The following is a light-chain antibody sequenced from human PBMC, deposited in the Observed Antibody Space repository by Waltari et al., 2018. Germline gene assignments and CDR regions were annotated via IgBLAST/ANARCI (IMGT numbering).Light chain of an antibody. CDR2: DNV. V-gene: IGLV1-51*01. J-gene: IGLJ3*02. CDR3: AVWDDSLKSAL. Sequence: QSVVTQPPSVSGEPGQRITISCNGKKSIVGGYYVYCYQQFPGTAPRLVIYDNVQRPSEISDRFSGSKSASSAFLTITGLQTGDEADYYCAVWDDSLKSALFGGGTRLTV. CDR1: KSIVGGYY.